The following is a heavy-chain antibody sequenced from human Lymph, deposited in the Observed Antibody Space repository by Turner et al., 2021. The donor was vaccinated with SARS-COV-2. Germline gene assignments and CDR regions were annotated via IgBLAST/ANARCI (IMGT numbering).Heavy chain of an antibody. CDR1: VYTLTEVS. CDR2: FDPEDGET. CDR3: ATGPYDFWSGPSPGYYGMDV. D-gene: IGHD3-3*01. J-gene: IGHJ6*02. Sequence: QVQLLQSGAEVKKPGASVKVSYKVSVYTLTEVSMHWVRQAPGKGLEWMGGFDPEDGETIYAQKFQGRVTMTEDTSTDTAYMELSSLRSEDTAVYYCATGPYDFWSGPSPGYYGMDVWGQGTTVTVSS. V-gene: IGHV1-24*01.